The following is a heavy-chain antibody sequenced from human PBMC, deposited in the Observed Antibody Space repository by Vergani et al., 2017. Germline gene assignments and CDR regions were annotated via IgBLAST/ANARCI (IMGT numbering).Heavy chain of an antibody. CDR2: ISWNSNSI. V-gene: IGHV3-9*02. J-gene: IGHJ5*02. Sequence: EVQLEESGGGLVLPGRSLRLFCVASGFTSAGYGMHWVRQAPGKGLEWVSGISWNSNSIGYADSVKGRFTISRDNAKNSLYLQMNSLRAEDTALYYCAKDLGTSSGGGWFDPWGQGTLVTVSS. D-gene: IGHD6-6*01. CDR3: AKDLGTSSGGGWFDP. CDR1: GFTSAGYG.